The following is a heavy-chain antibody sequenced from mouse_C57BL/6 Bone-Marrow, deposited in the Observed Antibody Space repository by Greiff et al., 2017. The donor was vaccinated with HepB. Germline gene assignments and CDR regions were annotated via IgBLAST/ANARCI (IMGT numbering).Heavy chain of an antibody. Sequence: EVQLQQSGPVLVKPGASVKMSCKASGYTFTDYYMNWVKQSHGKSLEWIGVINPYNGGTSYNQKFKGKATLTVDKSSSTAYMELNSLTSEDSAVYYCAKRGGYAMDYWGQGTSVTVSS. V-gene: IGHV1-19*01. CDR2: INPYNGGT. J-gene: IGHJ4*01. CDR3: AKRGGYAMDY. CDR1: GYTFTDYY.